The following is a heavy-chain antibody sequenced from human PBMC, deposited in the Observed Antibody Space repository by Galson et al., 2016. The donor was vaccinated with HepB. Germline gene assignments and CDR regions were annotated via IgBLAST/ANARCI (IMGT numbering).Heavy chain of an antibody. CDR1: GFTFSNYG. J-gene: IGHJ4*02. Sequence: SLRLSCAGSGFTFSNYGMSWVRQAPGKGLEWVSVISADSGAIYYADSVKGRFSISRDNSMSTLFQQMNSLRAEDTAIYYCVIMIRGITVGPFDYWGQGTLVTISS. D-gene: IGHD3-10*01. CDR3: VIMIRGITVGPFDY. CDR2: ISADSGAI. V-gene: IGHV3-23*01.